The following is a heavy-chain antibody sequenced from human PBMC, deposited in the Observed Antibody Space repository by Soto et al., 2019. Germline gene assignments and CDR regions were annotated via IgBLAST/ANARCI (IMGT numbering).Heavy chain of an antibody. D-gene: IGHD3-22*01. J-gene: IGHJ3*02. CDR2: ISYDGSNK. Sequence: GGSLRLSCAASGFTFSSYAMHWVRQAPGKGLEWVAVISYDGSNKYYTDSVKGRFTISRDNSKNKLYLQMNSLRAEDTAVYYCARDLIDMGVSMIVVVNTAFDIWGQGTMVTVSS. CDR3: ARDLIDMGVSMIVVVNTAFDI. V-gene: IGHV3-30-3*01. CDR1: GFTFSSYA.